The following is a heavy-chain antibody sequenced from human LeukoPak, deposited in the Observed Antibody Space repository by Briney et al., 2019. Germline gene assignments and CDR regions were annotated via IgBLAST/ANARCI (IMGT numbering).Heavy chain of an antibody. V-gene: IGHV4-38-2*02. CDR2: IYHSGST. J-gene: IGHJ5*02. Sequence: SETLSLTCTVSGYSISSGYYWGWIRQPPGKGLEWIGSIYHSGSTYYNPSLKSRVTISVDTSKNQFSLKLSSVTAADTAVYYCARASFKKGSWFDPRGQGTLVTVSS. CDR1: GYSISSGYY. CDR3: ARASFKKGSWFDP.